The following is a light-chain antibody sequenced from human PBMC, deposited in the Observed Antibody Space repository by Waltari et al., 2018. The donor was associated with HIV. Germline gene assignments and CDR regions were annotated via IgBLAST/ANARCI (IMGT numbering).Light chain of an antibody. V-gene: IGLV2-8*01. J-gene: IGLJ2*01. CDR3: SSYAGPNHLL. CDR1: SRDVGASNF. Sequence: QSALTQPPSASGSPGRSVTFCFTGTSRDVGASNFVSWYQQPPGKAPKLIIYVVNQRPAGVPDRFSGSKSGNTASLTVSGLQADDEADYYCSSYAGPNHLLFGGGTKLTVL. CDR2: VVN.